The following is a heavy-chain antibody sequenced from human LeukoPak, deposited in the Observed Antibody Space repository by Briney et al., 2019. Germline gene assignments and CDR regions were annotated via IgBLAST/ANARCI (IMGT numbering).Heavy chain of an antibody. CDR2: IIPIFGTA. V-gene: IGHV1-69*13. CDR3: ARGALDSGVLAVTPYYYGMDV. J-gene: IGHJ6*02. CDR1: GGTFSSYA. Sequence: SVKVSCKASGGTFSSYAISWVRQAPGQGLEWMGGIIPIFGTANYAQKFQGRVTITADESTSTAYMELSSLRSEDTAVYYCARGALDSGVLAVTPYYYGMDVWGQGTTITVSS. D-gene: IGHD4-17*01.